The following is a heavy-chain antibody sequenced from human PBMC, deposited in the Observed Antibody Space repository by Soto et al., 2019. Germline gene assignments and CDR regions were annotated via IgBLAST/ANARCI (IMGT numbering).Heavy chain of an antibody. CDR2: TYYRSKWYN. J-gene: IGHJ6*02. V-gene: IGHV6-1*01. CDR3: ARVSGTYYDILTGYYNHYYYGMDV. Sequence: PSQTLSLTCAISGDSVSSNSAGWNWIRQSPSRGLEWLGRTYYRSKWYNDYAVSVKSRITINPDTSKNQFSLQLNSVTPEDTAVYYCARVSGTYYDILTGYYNHYYYGMDVWGQGTTVTVSS. D-gene: IGHD3-9*01. CDR1: GDSVSSNSAG.